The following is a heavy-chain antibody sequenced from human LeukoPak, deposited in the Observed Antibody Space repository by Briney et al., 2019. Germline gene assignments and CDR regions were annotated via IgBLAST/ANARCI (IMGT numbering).Heavy chain of an antibody. CDR2: ISYDGSKT. CDR1: GFTFSSYG. V-gene: IGHV3-30*03. Sequence: GGSLRLSCAASGFTFSSYGMYWVRQAPGKGLEWVAVISYDGSKTYYADSVKGRFTISRDNSKNTLYLEMNSVRGEDTAVYYCGRDEIRLNTLVVVDPDGFWGQGTLVTVSS. CDR3: GRDEIRLNTLVVVDPDGF. D-gene: IGHD2-15*01. J-gene: IGHJ4*02.